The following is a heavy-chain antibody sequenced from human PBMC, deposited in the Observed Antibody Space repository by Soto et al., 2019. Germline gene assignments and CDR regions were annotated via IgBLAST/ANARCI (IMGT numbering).Heavy chain of an antibody. J-gene: IGHJ5*02. V-gene: IGHV4-4*02. CDR3: ARRGGGFDNWFDP. Sequence: SETLSLTCAVSGGSISSSNWWSGVRQPPGKGLEWIGEIYHSGSTNYNPSLKSRVTISVDKSKNQFSLKLSSVTAADTAVYYCARRGGGFDNWFDPWGQGTLVTVS. D-gene: IGHD3-10*01. CDR1: GGSISSSNW. CDR2: IYHSGST.